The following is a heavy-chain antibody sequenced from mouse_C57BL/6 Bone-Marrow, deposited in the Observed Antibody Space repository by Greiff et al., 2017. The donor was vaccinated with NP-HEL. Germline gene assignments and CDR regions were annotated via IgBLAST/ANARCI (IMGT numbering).Heavy chain of an antibody. J-gene: IGHJ2*01. V-gene: IGHV1-76*01. CDR3: ARCPYGPYYFDY. Sequence: QVQLQQSGAELVRPGASVKLSCKASGYTFTDYYINWVKQRPGQGLELIARIYPGSGNTYYNEKFKGKAPLTAEKSSSTAYMQLSSLTSEDSAVYFCARCPYGPYYFDYWGQGTTLTVSS. D-gene: IGHD1-1*01. CDR2: IYPGSGNT. CDR1: GYTFTDYY.